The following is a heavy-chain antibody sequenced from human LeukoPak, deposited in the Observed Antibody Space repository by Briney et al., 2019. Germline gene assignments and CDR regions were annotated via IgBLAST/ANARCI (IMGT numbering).Heavy chain of an antibody. D-gene: IGHD3-22*01. Sequence: PGGSLRLSCAASGFTFSSYSMNWVRQAPGKGLEWVSYISSSSSTIYYADSVKGRFTISRHNAKNSLYLKMNSLRAEDTAVYYCARDGAYYYDSSGYYFPSRFDYWGQGTLVTVSS. CDR1: GFTFSSYS. CDR2: ISSSSSTI. J-gene: IGHJ4*02. CDR3: ARDGAYYYDSSGYYFPSRFDY. V-gene: IGHV3-48*04.